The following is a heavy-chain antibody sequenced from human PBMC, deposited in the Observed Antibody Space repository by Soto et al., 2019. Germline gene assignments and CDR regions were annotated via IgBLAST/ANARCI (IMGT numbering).Heavy chain of an antibody. CDR2: IYYSGST. D-gene: IGHD4-17*01. J-gene: IGHJ4*02. CDR3: ARLSTTVTTSFDY. V-gene: IGHV4-39*01. Sequence: PSETLSLTCTVSGGSISSSSYYLGWIRQPPGKGLEWIGSIYYSGSTYYNPSLKSRVTISVDTSKNQFSLKLSSVTAADTAVYYCARLSTTVTTSFDYWGQGTLVTVSS. CDR1: GGSISSSSYY.